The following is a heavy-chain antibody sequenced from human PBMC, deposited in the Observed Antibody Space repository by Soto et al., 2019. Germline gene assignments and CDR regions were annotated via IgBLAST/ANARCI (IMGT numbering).Heavy chain of an antibody. Sequence: QLQLQESGPGLVKPSETLSLTCTVSGGSISSSSYYWGWIRQPPGKGLEWIGSIYYSGSTYYNPSLNSRVNISVDTSKNQFSLKLSSVTAADTAVYYCARHSYYYGSGSPPHFDYWGQGTLVTVSS. CDR2: IYYSGST. V-gene: IGHV4-39*01. CDR1: GGSISSSSYY. J-gene: IGHJ4*02. CDR3: ARHSYYYGSGSPPHFDY. D-gene: IGHD3-10*01.